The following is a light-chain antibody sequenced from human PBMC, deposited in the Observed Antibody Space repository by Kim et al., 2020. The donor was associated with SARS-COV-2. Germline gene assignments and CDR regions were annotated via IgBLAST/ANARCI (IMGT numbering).Light chain of an antibody. V-gene: IGLV2-18*02. J-gene: IGLJ1*01. CDR3: SSYTSSKTFV. Sequence: SVTVSCTGTSSDVGDYDRVSWYQQPPGTAPKLMIYEVTYRPSGVPNRFSGSKASNTASLTISGLQAEDEADYYCSSYTSSKTFVFGPGTKVIVL. CDR2: EVT. CDR1: SSDVGDYDR.